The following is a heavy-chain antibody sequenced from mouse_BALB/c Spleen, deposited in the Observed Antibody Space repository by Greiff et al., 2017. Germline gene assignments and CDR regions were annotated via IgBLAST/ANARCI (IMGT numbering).Heavy chain of an antibody. J-gene: IGHJ2*01. CDR2: INPGSGGT. CDR3: ARSRGVLDY. CDR1: GYAFTNYL. V-gene: IGHV1-54*01. Sequence: QVQLQQSGAELVRPGTSVKVSCKASGYAFTNYLIEWVKQRPGQGLEWIGVINPGSGGTNYNEKFKGKATLTADKSSSTAYMQLSSLTSDDSAVYFCARSRGVLDYWGQGTTLTVSS.